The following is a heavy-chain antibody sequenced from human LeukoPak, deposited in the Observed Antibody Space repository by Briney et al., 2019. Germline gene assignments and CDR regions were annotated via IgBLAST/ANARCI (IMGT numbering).Heavy chain of an antibody. Sequence: GGSLLLSCAASGFTFSSYAMSWVRQAPGKGLEWVSAISGSGGSTYYADSVKGRFTISRDNSKNTLYLQMNSLRAEDTAVYYCAKDNLGDERGYWGQGTLVTVSS. CDR3: AKDNLGDERGY. CDR1: GFTFSSYA. J-gene: IGHJ4*02. CDR2: ISGSGGST. D-gene: IGHD1-26*01. V-gene: IGHV3-23*01.